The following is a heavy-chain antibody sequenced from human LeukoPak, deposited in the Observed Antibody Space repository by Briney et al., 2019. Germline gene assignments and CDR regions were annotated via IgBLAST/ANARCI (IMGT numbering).Heavy chain of an antibody. CDR2: INGSGGST. V-gene: IGHV3-23*01. CDR1: GFTFSSYA. J-gene: IGHJ4*02. CDR3: AKGNSGARSRHSSSWYYFDY. D-gene: IGHD6-13*01. Sequence: PGGSLRLSCAASGFTFSSYAMSWGRQAPGKGLEWVSAINGSGGSTYYADSVKGRFTISRDNSKNTLYLQMNSLRAEDTAVYYCAKGNSGARSRHSSSWYYFDYGGQGTLVTVSS.